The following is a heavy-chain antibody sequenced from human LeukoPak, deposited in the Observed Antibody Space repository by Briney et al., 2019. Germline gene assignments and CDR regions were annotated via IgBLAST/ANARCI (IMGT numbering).Heavy chain of an antibody. V-gene: IGHV1-46*01. CDR1: GYTFTSSY. CDR3: ARDAGSLDAFDM. Sequence: ASVTLSCKASGYTFTSSYIHWVRQAPGQGLGWMGVVNPSVGSTTYAQKFQGRVTMTRDTSTSTVYMELSSLRSEDTAVYYCARDAGSLDAFDMWGQRAMVTVSP. J-gene: IGHJ3*02. CDR2: VNPSVGST.